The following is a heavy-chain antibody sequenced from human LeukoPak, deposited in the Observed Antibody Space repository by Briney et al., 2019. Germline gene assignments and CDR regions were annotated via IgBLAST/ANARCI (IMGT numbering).Heavy chain of an antibody. Sequence: GGSLRLSCAASGFILSTYWMHWVRQVPGKGLLWVSRINGDGKDTPYADSVKGRFTISRDNAKNMLYLQMNSLRVEDTGVYYCARGSSSGWPDYFDHWGQGALVTVSS. CDR3: ARGSSSGWPDYFDH. J-gene: IGHJ4*02. D-gene: IGHD6-19*01. V-gene: IGHV3-74*01. CDR2: INGDGKDT. CDR1: GFILSTYW.